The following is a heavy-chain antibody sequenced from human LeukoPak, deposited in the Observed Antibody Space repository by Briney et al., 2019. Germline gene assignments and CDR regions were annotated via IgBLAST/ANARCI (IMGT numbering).Heavy chain of an antibody. J-gene: IGHJ5*02. Sequence: GGSLRLSCAASGFTFRNYVIHWVRQAPGKGPEWVAVTSSDLKANYYADSVKGRFTISRDNSRNTLYLQMNSLRAEDTAVYYCARGANTGYDDLKWFDPWGQGTLVTVSS. D-gene: IGHD5-12*01. CDR3: ARGANTGYDDLKWFDP. CDR1: GFTFRNYV. CDR2: TSSDLKAN. V-gene: IGHV3-30*03.